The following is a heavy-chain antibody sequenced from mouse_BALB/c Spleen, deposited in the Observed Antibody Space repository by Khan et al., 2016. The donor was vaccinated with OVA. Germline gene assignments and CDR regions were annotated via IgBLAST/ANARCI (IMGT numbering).Heavy chain of an antibody. CDR1: GYTFTTYT. D-gene: IGHD2-14*01. J-gene: IGHJ3*01. CDR3: AREGAYYRSDGWFAY. Sequence: QVQLQQSGAELARPGASVKMSCKASGYTFTTYTIHWVKQRPGQGLEWIGYIIPSSDYTNYNQNFKDKATLTADKSSSTAYMQLSRLTSEDSAVYYCAREGAYYRSDGWFAYWGQGTLVTVSA. CDR2: IIPSSDYT. V-gene: IGHV1-4*01.